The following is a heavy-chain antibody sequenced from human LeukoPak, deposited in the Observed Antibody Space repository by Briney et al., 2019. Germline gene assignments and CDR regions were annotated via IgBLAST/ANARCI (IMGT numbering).Heavy chain of an antibody. J-gene: IGHJ5*02. D-gene: IGHD3-3*01. CDR2: IYYSGST. Sequence: SETLSLTCTVSGASISSYYWSWIRQPPGKGLEWIGYIYYSGSTNYNPSLKSRVTISVDTSKNQFSLKLSSVTAADTAVYYCARGTSSLFGASYNWFDPWGQGTLVTVSS. CDR3: ARGTSSLFGASYNWFDP. CDR1: GASISSYY. V-gene: IGHV4-59*01.